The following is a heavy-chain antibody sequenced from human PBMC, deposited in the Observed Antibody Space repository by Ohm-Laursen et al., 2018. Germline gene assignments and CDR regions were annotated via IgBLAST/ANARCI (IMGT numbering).Heavy chain of an antibody. Sequence: GASVKVSCKASGYTFTGYFMHWVRQAPGQGLEWMGWINPNSGGTNYAQKFQGRVTMTRDTSISTAYMELSRLRSDDTAVYYCAREGGEQLVLWSDPWGQGTLVTVSS. CDR3: AREGGEQLVLWSDP. J-gene: IGHJ5*02. D-gene: IGHD6-6*01. CDR1: GYTFTGYF. CDR2: INPNSGGT. V-gene: IGHV1-2*02.